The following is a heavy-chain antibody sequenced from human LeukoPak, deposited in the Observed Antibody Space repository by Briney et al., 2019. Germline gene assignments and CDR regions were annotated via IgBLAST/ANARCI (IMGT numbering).Heavy chain of an antibody. CDR2: IYYSWST. J-gene: IGHJ5*02. D-gene: IGHD2-2*01. V-gene: IGHV4-39*07. CDR1: GCSISRSSYY. Sequence: SETLSLTCTVSGCSISRSSYYWGWMRQPPGKGLEWFGSIYYSWSTYYNPSLNSRVTISVDTTKNQFSLKLSSVTAADTAVYYCAREVDAAAAYNWCAPWGQGTLVTVSS. CDR3: AREVDAAAAYNWCAP.